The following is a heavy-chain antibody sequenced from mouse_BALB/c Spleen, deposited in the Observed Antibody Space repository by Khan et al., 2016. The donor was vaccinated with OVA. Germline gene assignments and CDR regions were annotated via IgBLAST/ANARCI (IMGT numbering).Heavy chain of an antibody. J-gene: IGHJ3*01. V-gene: IGHV1-54*01. Sequence: QVQLQQPGAELARPGTSVKVYCKASGYSFTDYLIDWVNQRPGQGLEWIGVINPGRGDINYNENFTGKATLTADKSSSTAYMQLSSLTSDDSAVYFCARGGYGSLAYWGQGTLVTVSA. CDR3: ARGGYGSLAY. D-gene: IGHD1-1*02. CDR2: INPGRGDI. CDR1: GYSFTDYL.